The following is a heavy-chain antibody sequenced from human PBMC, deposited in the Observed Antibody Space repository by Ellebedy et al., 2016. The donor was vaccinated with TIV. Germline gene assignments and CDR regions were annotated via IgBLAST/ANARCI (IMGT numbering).Heavy chain of an antibody. J-gene: IGHJ4*02. CDR3: ARATEGLDY. D-gene: IGHD1-14*01. Sequence: PGGSLRLSCAASGFTXSSYDXHWVPPVTGKGLEWVSAIGTAGDTYYPGSVKGRFTISRENAKNSLYLQMNSLRAGDTAADYCARATEGLDYWGQGTLVTVSS. CDR1: GFTXSSYD. V-gene: IGHV3-13*01. CDR2: IGTAGDT.